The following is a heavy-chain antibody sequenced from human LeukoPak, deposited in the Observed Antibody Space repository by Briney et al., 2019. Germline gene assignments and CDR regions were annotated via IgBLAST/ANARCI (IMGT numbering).Heavy chain of an antibody. Sequence: ASVKVSCKASGYTFTSYGISWVRQAPGQGLEWMGWISAYNGNTNYAQKLQSRVTMTTDTSTSTAYMELRSLRSDDTAVYYCARPIIDYGDPLAIGYWGQGTLVTVSS. CDR1: GYTFTSYG. J-gene: IGHJ4*02. CDR3: ARPIIDYGDPLAIGY. V-gene: IGHV1-18*01. CDR2: ISAYNGNT. D-gene: IGHD4-17*01.